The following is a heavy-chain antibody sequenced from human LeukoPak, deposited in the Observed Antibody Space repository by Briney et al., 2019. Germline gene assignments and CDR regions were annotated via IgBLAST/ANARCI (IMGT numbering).Heavy chain of an antibody. CDR3: ARDPTEVHYDFWSGYYPGHDAFDI. V-gene: IGHV4-4*07. D-gene: IGHD3-3*01. CDR1: GGSISSYY. Sequence: SETLSLTCTVSGGSISSYYWSWIRQPAGKGLEWIGRIYTSGSTNYNPSLKSRVTMSVDTSKNQFSLKLSSVTAADTAVYYCARDPTEVHYDFWSGYYPGHDAFDIWGQGTMVTVSS. J-gene: IGHJ3*02. CDR2: IYTSGST.